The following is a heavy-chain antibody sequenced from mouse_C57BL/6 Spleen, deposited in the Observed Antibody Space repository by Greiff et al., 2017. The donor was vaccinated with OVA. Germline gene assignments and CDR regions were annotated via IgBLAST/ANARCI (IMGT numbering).Heavy chain of an antibody. CDR1: GYSITSGYY. D-gene: IGHD1-1*01. Sequence: DVQLQESGPGLVKPSQSLSLTCSVTGYSITSGYYWNWIRQFPGNKLEWMGYISYDGSNNYNPSLKNRISITRDTSKNQFFLKLNSVTTEDTATYYCARSPYGAMDYWGQGTSVTVSS. J-gene: IGHJ4*01. CDR3: ARSPYGAMDY. V-gene: IGHV3-6*01. CDR2: ISYDGSN.